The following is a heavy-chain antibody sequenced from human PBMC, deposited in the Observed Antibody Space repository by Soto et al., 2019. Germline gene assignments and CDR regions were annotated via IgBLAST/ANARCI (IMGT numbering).Heavy chain of an antibody. Sequence: PSETLSLTCTVSGGSVSSGRYYWSWIRQPPGKGLEWIGYIYNSGSTNYNPSLKNRVTISVDTSKNSLYLQMNSLRAEDTAVYYCARDRYSYYDFWSGSLPYYYYGMDVWGQGTTVTVSS. CDR1: GGSVSSGRYY. J-gene: IGHJ6*02. D-gene: IGHD3-3*01. V-gene: IGHV4-61*01. CDR3: ARDRYSYYDFWSGSLPYYYYGMDV. CDR2: IYNSGST.